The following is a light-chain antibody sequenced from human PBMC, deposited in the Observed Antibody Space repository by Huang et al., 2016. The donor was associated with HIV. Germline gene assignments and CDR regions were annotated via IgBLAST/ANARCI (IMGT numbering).Light chain of an antibody. J-gene: IGKJ3*01. CDR2: DAS. V-gene: IGKV1-9*01. Sequence: QLTQSPSSLSASIGDRVTIACRASHDINTYLAWYQQKPGIAPKRLIYDASTLQTGVPSRFRGFGSGTACSLTITSLQPDDFAVYYCQQLSAYPLSFGPGTTVD. CDR3: QQLSAYPLS. CDR1: HDINTY.